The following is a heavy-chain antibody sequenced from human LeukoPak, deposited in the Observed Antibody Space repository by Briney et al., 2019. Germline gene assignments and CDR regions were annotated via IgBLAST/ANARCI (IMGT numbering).Heavy chain of an antibody. CDR3: ARDFHILTGYSNWFDP. J-gene: IGHJ5*02. CDR2: ISSSSSYI. D-gene: IGHD3-9*01. CDR1: GFTFSSYS. Sequence: PGGSLRLSCAASGFTFSSYSMNWVRQAPGKGLEWVSSISSSSSYIYYADSVKGRFTISRDNAKNSLYLQMNSLRAEDTAVYYCARDFHILTGYSNWFDPWGQGTLVTVSS. V-gene: IGHV3-21*01.